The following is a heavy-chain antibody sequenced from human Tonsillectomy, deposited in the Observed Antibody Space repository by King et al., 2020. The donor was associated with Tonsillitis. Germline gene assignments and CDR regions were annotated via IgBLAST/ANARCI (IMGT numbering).Heavy chain of an antibody. V-gene: IGHV4-59*01. J-gene: IGHJ6*02. CDR2: IYYSGST. D-gene: IGHD6-13*01. CDR3: ARGGYSSSWYGYYYYGMDV. Sequence: VQLQESGPGLVKPSETLSLTCTVSGGSISSYYWSWIRQPPGKGLEWIGYIYYSGSTNYNPSLKSRVTISVDTSKNQFSLKLSSVTAADTAVYYCARGGYSSSWYGYYYYGMDVCGQGTTVTVSS. CDR1: GGSISSYY.